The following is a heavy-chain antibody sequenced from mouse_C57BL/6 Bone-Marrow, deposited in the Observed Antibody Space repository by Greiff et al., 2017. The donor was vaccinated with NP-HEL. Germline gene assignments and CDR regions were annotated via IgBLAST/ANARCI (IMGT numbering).Heavy chain of an antibody. V-gene: IGHV2-2*01. CDR1: GFSLTSYG. D-gene: IGHD1-1*01. J-gene: IGHJ3*01. Sequence: VQLQQSGPGLVQPSQSLSITCTVPGFSLTSYGVHWVRQSPGKGLEWLGVIWSGGSTDYNAAFISRLSISKDNSKSQVFFKMNSLQADDTAIYYCASLLLRSWFAYWGQGTLVTVSA. CDR2: IWSGGST. CDR3: ASLLLRSWFAY.